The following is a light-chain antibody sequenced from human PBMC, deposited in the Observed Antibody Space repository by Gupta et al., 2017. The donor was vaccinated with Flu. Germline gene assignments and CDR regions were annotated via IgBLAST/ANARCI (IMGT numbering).Light chain of an antibody. V-gene: IGKV1-9*01. Sequence: DIQLTQPPSFLSASVGDRVTITCRASQGISTYLAWYQEKPGKVPKLLIYAASTLQSGVPSRFSGSGSGAEFTLTISSLQPEDFATYSCQQLDGYPFTFGPGTKVDMK. CDR3: QQLDGYPFT. CDR2: AAS. J-gene: IGKJ3*01. CDR1: QGISTY.